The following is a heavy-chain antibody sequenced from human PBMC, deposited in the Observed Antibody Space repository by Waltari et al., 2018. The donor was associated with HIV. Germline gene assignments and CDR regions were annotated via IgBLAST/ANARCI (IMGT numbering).Heavy chain of an antibody. CDR1: GLTFSASS. J-gene: IGHJ4*02. D-gene: IGHD1-1*01. CDR2: ISSSHSTPI. CDR3: AEGTTTFDS. Sequence: EVQLVESGGGLVHPGGSLRLSCASSGLTFSASSMNWVRQAPGKGLEVIAYISSSHSTPISYSESVQGRFTISLDNAKDSVFLQMDSLRVDDTAVYFCAEGTTTFDSWVQGTLVTVSS. V-gene: IGHV3-48*01.